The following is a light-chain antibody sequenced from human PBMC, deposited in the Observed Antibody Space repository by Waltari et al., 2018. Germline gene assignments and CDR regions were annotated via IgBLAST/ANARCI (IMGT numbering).Light chain of an antibody. J-gene: IGKJ4*01. Sequence: IVLTQFPAILSLSPGEGASRSCRASQSVTNYLAWYQQKPGQAPRLLIYDTSNRATGIPARFSGSGFGTDFTLTISSLEPEDFAVYYCQQRRNWPLTFGGGTKVEIK. CDR3: QQRRNWPLT. V-gene: IGKV3-11*01. CDR2: DTS. CDR1: QSVTNY.